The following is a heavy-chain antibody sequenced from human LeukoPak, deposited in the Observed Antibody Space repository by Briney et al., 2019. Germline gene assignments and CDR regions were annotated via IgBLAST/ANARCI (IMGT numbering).Heavy chain of an antibody. D-gene: IGHD5/OR15-5a*01. CDR1: GFTVSSSY. CDR2: FYRGDST. Sequence: PGGSLRLFCAASGFTVSSSYMYWVRQAPGKGLEWVSFFYRGDSTYYAESVRGRFTISRDNSKNTLYLLMNSLIPEDTAVYYCARDCHPLRSIDYWGQGTLVTVSS. CDR3: ARDCHPLRSIDY. V-gene: IGHV3-53*01. J-gene: IGHJ4*02.